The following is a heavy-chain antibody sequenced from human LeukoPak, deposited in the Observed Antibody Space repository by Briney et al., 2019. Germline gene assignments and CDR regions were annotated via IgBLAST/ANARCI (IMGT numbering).Heavy chain of an antibody. CDR2: ISGSGGST. D-gene: IGHD3-22*01. V-gene: IGHV3-23*01. J-gene: IGHJ4*02. Sequence: TGGSLRLSCAASGFTFSSYAMSWVRQAPGKGLEWVSAISGSGGSTYYADSVKGRFTISRDNSKNTLYLQMNSLRAEDTAVYYCAKQSDYYDSSGWWGQGTLVTVSS. CDR3: AKQSDYYDSSGW. CDR1: GFTFSSYA.